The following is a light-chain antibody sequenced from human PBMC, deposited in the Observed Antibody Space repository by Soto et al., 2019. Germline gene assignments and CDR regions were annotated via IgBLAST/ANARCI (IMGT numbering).Light chain of an antibody. CDR1: SSDVGGYTY. J-gene: IGLJ1*01. CDR2: DVS. Sequence: QSALPQPASVSGSPGQSITISCTGTSSDVGGYTYVSWYQQHPGKAPKLMIYDVSNRPSGVSNRFSGSKSGNTASLTISGLQAEYEADYYCRSYTSSSTLYVFGTGTKLTVL. V-gene: IGLV2-14*01. CDR3: RSYTSSSTLYV.